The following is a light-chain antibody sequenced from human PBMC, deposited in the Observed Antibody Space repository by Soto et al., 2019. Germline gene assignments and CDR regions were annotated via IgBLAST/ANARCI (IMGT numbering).Light chain of an antibody. Sequence: QSALTQPASVSGSPGQSITISCTGTSSDVGGYNYVSWYQQHPGKAPKLMIYAVTDRPSGVSSRFSGSKSGNTASLTISGLQAEDEAADYCSSYTSSSTLFGTGTKLTVL. J-gene: IGLJ1*01. CDR1: SSDVGGYNY. CDR3: SSYTSSSTL. V-gene: IGLV2-14*01. CDR2: AVT.